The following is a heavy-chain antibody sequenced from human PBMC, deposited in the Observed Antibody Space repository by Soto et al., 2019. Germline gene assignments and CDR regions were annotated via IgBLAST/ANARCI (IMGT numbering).Heavy chain of an antibody. Sequence: ASVKASCKASGYTFTSYGISWVRQAPGQGLEWMGWISAYNGNTNYAQKLQGRVTMTTDTSTSTAYMELRSLRSDDTAVYYCARIKNYYGSRRGIAYWGQGALVPVSA. CDR2: ISAYNGNT. J-gene: IGHJ4*02. CDR1: GYTFTSYG. D-gene: IGHD3-10*01. CDR3: ARIKNYYGSRRGIAY. V-gene: IGHV1-18*01.